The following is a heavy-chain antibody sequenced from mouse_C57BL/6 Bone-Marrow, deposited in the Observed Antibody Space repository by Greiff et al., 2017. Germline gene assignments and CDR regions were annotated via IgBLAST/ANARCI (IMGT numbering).Heavy chain of an antibody. D-gene: IGHD1-1*01. Sequence: QVQLQQPGAELVMPGASVKLSCKASGYTFTSYRMHWVKQRPGQGLEWIGEIDPSDSYTNYNQKFKGKSTLTVDKSSSTAYMQLSSLTSEDSAVYYCARWDYGGDGYFDVWGTGTTVTVSS. CDR1: GYTFTSYR. CDR2: IDPSDSYT. J-gene: IGHJ1*03. CDR3: ARWDYGGDGYFDV. V-gene: IGHV1-69*01.